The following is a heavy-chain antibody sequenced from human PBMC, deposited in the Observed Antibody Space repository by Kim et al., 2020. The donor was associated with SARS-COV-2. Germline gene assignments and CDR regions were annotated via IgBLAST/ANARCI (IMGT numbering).Heavy chain of an antibody. V-gene: IGHV3-21*01. D-gene: IGHD2-15*01. CDR3: ARDQGGCSGGSCYLAFDI. Sequence: GGSLRLSCAASGFTFSSYSMNWVRQAPGKGLEWVSSISSSSSYIYYADSVKGRFTISRDNAKNSLYLQMNSLRAEDTAVYYCARDQGGCSGGSCYLAFDIWGQGTMVTVSS. J-gene: IGHJ3*02. CDR2: ISSSSSYI. CDR1: GFTFSSYS.